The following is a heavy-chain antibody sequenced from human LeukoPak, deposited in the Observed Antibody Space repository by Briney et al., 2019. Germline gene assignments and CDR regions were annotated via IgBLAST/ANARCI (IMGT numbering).Heavy chain of an antibody. CDR1: GFTFDDYA. J-gene: IGHJ6*02. Sequence: PGGSLRLSCAASGFTFDDYAMHWVRQAPGKGLEWVSLISWDGGSTYYADSVKGRFSISRDNSKNSLYLQMNSLRAEDTAVYYCARDLAAGLVGPSYYGMDVWGQGTTVTVSS. D-gene: IGHD6-13*01. CDR2: ISWDGGST. CDR3: ARDLAAGLVGPSYYGMDV. V-gene: IGHV3-43D*03.